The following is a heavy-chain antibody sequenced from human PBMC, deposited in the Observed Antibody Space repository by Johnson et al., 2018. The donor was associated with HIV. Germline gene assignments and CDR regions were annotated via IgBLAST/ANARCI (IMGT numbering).Heavy chain of an antibody. Sequence: VLLVESGGGLVQPGGSLRLSCAASRFTVSGNYMTWVRQAPGKGLEWVSVVYSAGHTYYADSVKGRFTISRDNAKKSLYLQINSLRAEDTAVYYCATRDPTYRPGVFDIWGQGTMVTVSS. CDR1: RFTVSGNY. V-gene: IGHV3-66*01. CDR2: VYSAGHT. CDR3: ATRDPTYRPGVFDI. J-gene: IGHJ3*02. D-gene: IGHD2-8*01.